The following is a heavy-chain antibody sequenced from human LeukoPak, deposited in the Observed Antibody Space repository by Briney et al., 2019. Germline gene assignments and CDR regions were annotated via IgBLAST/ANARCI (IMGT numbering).Heavy chain of an antibody. CDR2: IYTSGST. V-gene: IGHV4-4*07. J-gene: IGHJ3*02. D-gene: IGHD6-13*01. Sequence: SETLSLTCTVSGGSISSYYWSWIRQPAGKGLEWIGRIYTSGSTNYNPSLKSRVTMSVDTSKNQFSLKLTSVTAADTAVYHCARHGGIIAAAGTRAFDIWGQGTMVTVSS. CDR3: ARHGGIIAAAGTRAFDI. CDR1: GGSISSYY.